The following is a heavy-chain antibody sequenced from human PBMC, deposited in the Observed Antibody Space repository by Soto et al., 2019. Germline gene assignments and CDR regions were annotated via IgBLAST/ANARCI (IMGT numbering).Heavy chain of an antibody. J-gene: IGHJ6*03. D-gene: IGHD1-26*01. CDR3: ARCFYGSRWPNGYMVF. V-gene: IGHV3-21*01. CDR2: ISNNSSYI. Sequence: GGPLRLSCAASGFTFSSYSMNWVRQAPGKGLEWVSSISNNSSYIYYAKSVKGRFTISRDNSENTLYLQMGSLRAEDMALYYCARCFYGSRWPNGYMVFWGKETTLTLS. CDR1: GFTFSSYS.